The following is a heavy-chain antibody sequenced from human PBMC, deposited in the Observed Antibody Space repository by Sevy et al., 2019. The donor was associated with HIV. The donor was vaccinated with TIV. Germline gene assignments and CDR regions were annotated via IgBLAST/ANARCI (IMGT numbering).Heavy chain of an antibody. V-gene: IGHV4-4*07. CDR1: GGSISSYY. CDR2: IYTSGST. CDR3: ARSLVAATGSGETIDY. J-gene: IGHJ4*02. D-gene: IGHD2-15*01. Sequence: SETLSLTCTVSGGSISSYYWSWIRQPAGKGLEWIGRIYTSGSTNYNPSLKSRVTMPVDTSKNQFSLKLSSVTAADTAVYYCARSLVAATGSGETIDYWGQGTLVTVSS.